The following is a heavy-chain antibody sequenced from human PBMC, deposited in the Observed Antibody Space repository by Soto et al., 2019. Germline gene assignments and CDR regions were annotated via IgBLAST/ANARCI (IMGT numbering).Heavy chain of an antibody. CDR2: INAGNGNT. D-gene: IGHD1-26*01. CDR3: ARDFQWELQWLFAFDI. CDR1: GYTFTSYA. V-gene: IGHV1-3*01. J-gene: IGHJ3*02. Sequence: EASVKVSCKASGYTFTSYAMHWVRQAPGQRLEWMGWINAGNGNTKYSQKFQGRVTITRDTSASTAYMELSSLRSEDTAVYYCARDFQWELQWLFAFDIWGQGTMVTVSS.